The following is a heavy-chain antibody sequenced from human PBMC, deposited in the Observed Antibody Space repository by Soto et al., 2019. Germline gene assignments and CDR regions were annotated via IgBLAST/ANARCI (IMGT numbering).Heavy chain of an antibody. CDR3: AREWGLLPYYVMNV. D-gene: IGHD7-27*01. Sequence: SETLSLTCIVSGDSVTSGSYYWTWLRQPPGKGLEWIGYISYTGRTKYNPSLQSRVAISVDTSKNDFSLNLSSVTAADTAVYFCAREWGLLPYYVMNVWGHGTAVTVSS. J-gene: IGHJ6*02. V-gene: IGHV4-61*03. CDR2: ISYTGRT. CDR1: GDSVTSGSYY.